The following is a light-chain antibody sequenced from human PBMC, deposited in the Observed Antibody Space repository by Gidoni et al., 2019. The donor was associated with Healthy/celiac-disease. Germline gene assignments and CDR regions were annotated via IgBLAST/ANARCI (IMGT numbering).Light chain of an antibody. Sequence: CKSSQSVLYSSNNKNYLAWYQQKPGQPPKLLIYGASTRESGVPDRFSGSGSGTDFTLTISSLQAEDVAVYYCQQYYSTPLTFGGGTKVEIK. V-gene: IGKV4-1*01. J-gene: IGKJ4*01. CDR2: GAS. CDR1: QSVLYSSNNKNY. CDR3: QQYYSTPLT.